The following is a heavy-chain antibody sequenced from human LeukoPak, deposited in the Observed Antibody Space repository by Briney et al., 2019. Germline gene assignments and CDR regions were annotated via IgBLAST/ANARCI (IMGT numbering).Heavy chain of an antibody. CDR2: INPNSGGT. V-gene: IGHV1-2*02. CDR1: GYTFTGYY. D-gene: IGHD6-13*01. CDR3: ARDLGIAAAGYYYYMDV. J-gene: IGHJ6*03. Sequence: ASVKVSCKASGYTFTGYYMHWVRQAPGQGLEWMGWINPNSGGTNYAQKFQGRVTMTRDTSISTAYMELSRLRSDDTAVYYCARDLGIAAAGYYYYMDVWGKGTTVTVSS.